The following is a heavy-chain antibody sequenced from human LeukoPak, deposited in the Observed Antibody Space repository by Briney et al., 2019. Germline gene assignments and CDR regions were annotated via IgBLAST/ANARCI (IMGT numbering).Heavy chain of an antibody. Sequence: SETLSLTCTVSGGSISSYYWSWIRQPPGKGLEWIGYIYYSGSTNYNPSLKSRVTISVDMSKNQFSLKLSSVTAADTAVYYCARIRSDYDSSGYYHWFFDYWGQGTLVTVSS. CDR1: GGSISSYY. V-gene: IGHV4-59*08. CDR3: ARIRSDYDSSGYYHWFFDY. J-gene: IGHJ4*02. D-gene: IGHD3-22*01. CDR2: IYYSGST.